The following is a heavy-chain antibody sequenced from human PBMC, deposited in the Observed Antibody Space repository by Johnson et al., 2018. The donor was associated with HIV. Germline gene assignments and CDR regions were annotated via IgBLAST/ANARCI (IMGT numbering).Heavy chain of an antibody. CDR1: GFTFSSYA. D-gene: IGHD4-23*01. CDR2: ISYDGSNK. V-gene: IGHV3-30-3*01. CDR3: AKDRRSFYGGKAADVFDI. Sequence: VQLVESGGGLVQPGRSLRLSCAASGFTFSSYAMHWVRQAPGKGLEWVAVISYDGSNKYYADSVKGRFTISRDNSKNTLYLQMNSLRGEDTAVYYCAKDRRSFYGGKAADVFDIWGQGTMVTVSS. J-gene: IGHJ3*02.